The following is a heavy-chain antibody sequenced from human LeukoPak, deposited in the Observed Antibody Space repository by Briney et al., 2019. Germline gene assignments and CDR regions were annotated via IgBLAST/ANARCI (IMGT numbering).Heavy chain of an antibody. CDR2: MNPNSGNT. D-gene: IGHD2-15*01. Sequence: GASVKVSCKASGYTFTSYDINWVRQATGQGLEWMGWMNPNSGNTGYAQKFQGRVTITRNTSISTAYMELSSLRSEDTAVYYCARVHPWPANWFDPWGQGTLVTVSS. V-gene: IGHV1-8*03. CDR1: GYTFTSYD. J-gene: IGHJ5*02. CDR3: ARVHPWPANWFDP.